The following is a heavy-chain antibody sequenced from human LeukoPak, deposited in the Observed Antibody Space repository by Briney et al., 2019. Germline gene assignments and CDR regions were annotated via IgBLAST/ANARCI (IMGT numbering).Heavy chain of an antibody. CDR3: ARTIAAAKYNWFDP. CDR1: GFTFSSYS. Sequence: PGGSLRLSCAASGFTFSSYSMNWGRQAPWKGLEWDSYISSSSSTIYYADSVKGRFTISRGNAKNSLYLQMNSLRAEDTAVYYCARTIAAAKYNWFDPWGQGTLVTVSS. CDR2: ISSSSSTI. V-gene: IGHV3-48*04. D-gene: IGHD6-13*01. J-gene: IGHJ5*02.